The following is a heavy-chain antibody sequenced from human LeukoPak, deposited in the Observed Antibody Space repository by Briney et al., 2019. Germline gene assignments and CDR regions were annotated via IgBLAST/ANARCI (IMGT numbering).Heavy chain of an antibody. Sequence: SETLSLTCAVYGGSFSGYYWSWIRQPPGKGLEWIGEINHSGSTNYNPSLKSRVTISVDTSKNQFSLKLSSVTAADTAVYYCARGPLYCDFWSGQGRYYYYMDVWGKGTTVTVSS. D-gene: IGHD3-3*01. CDR3: ARGPLYCDFWSGQGRYYYYMDV. CDR1: GGSFSGYY. V-gene: IGHV4-34*01. J-gene: IGHJ6*03. CDR2: INHSGST.